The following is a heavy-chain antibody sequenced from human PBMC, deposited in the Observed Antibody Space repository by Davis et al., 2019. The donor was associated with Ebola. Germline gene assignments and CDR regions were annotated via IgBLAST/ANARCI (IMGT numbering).Heavy chain of an antibody. CDR1: GYAFTSYG. CDR3: AKDSSSWYYFDDSGYPFDD. Sequence: ASVKVSCKASGYAFTSYGISWVRQAPGQGLEWLGWISGYSGDTKYEQKVQDRVTLTTDTSTNTAYMELRSLRSDDTAVYYCAKDSSSWYYFDDSGYPFDDWGQGTLVIVSS. CDR2: ISGYSGDT. J-gene: IGHJ4*02. D-gene: IGHD3-22*01. V-gene: IGHV1-18*01.